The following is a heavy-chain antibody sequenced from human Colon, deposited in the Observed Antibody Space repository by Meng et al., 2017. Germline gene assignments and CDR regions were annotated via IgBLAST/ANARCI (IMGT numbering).Heavy chain of an antibody. V-gene: IGHV3-30*01. CDR2: ISYDGSNK. CDR3: ARGWWLQAFQH. D-gene: IGHD5-24*01. CDR1: GFTFSSYA. Sequence: GESLKTSCAASGFTFSSYAMHWVRQAPGKGLEWVAVISYDGSNKYYADSVKGRFTISRDNSKNTLYLQMNSLRAEDTAVYYCARGWWLQAFQHWGQGTLVTVSS. J-gene: IGHJ1*01.